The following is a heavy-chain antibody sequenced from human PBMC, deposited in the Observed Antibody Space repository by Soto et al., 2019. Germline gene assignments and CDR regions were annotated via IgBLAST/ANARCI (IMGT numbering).Heavy chain of an antibody. CDR1: GFAFGDYW. Sequence: GGSVRLSCAASGFAFGDYWMHWVRQPPGKGPEWVSRMTGDGRTTQYVDSVKGRFTASRDNAKSTLYLQMNSLRAEDTAVYYCATAEVDYWGPGTLVTVSS. V-gene: IGHV3-74*03. CDR2: MTGDGRTT. CDR3: ATAEVDY. J-gene: IGHJ4*02.